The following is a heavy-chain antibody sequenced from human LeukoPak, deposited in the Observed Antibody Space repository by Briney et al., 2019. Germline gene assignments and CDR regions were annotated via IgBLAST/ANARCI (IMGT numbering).Heavy chain of an antibody. D-gene: IGHD5-24*01. CDR3: ASTGFNRDGYRFGY. Sequence: KPGASVTVSCTASGYTFTGYYMHWVRQAPGQGLEWMGWINPKSGGTIYAQKFQGRVPMTRDTSISTAYMELSRLRSDDTAVYYCASTGFNRDGYRFGYWGQGTLVTVSS. CDR2: INPKSGGT. J-gene: IGHJ4*02. V-gene: IGHV1-2*02. CDR1: GYTFTGYY.